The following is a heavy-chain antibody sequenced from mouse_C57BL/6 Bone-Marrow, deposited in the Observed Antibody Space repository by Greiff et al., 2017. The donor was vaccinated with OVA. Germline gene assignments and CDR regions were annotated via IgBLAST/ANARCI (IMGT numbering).Heavy chain of an antibody. V-gene: IGHV14-4*01. CDR1: GFNIKDDY. CDR3: TTKGVLDGYFDY. Sequence: EVQLQQSGAELVRPGASVKLSCTASGFNIKDDYMHWVKQRPEQGLEWIGWIDTENGDTEYASKFQGKATITADTSSNTAYLQLSSLTSEDTAVYYCTTKGVLDGYFDYWGQGTTLTVSS. CDR2: IDTENGDT. D-gene: IGHD2-3*01. J-gene: IGHJ2*01.